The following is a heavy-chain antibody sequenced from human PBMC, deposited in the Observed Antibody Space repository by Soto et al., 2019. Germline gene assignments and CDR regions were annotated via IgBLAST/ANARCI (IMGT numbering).Heavy chain of an antibody. V-gene: IGHV1-18*04. CDR2: ISTYNGNT. D-gene: IGHD5-12*01. Sequence: GASVKVSCKASAYPFTDYGISWVRQAPGQGLEWMGRISTYNGNTEYAHKSQGRVTMTTDTSTTTAYMELRSLRAEDTAVYYCARAGRRRDGSPLDYWGQGTLVTVSS. CDR3: ARAGRRRDGSPLDY. J-gene: IGHJ4*02. CDR1: AYPFTDYG.